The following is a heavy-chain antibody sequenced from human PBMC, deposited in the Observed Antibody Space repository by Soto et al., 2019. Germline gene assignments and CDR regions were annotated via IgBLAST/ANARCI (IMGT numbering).Heavy chain of an antibody. J-gene: IGHJ5*02. CDR1: GYTFTSYA. D-gene: IGHD3-10*01. CDR2: INAGNGNT. Sequence: QVQLVQSGAEVKKPGASVKVSCKASGYTFTSYAMHWVRQAPGQRLEWMGWINAGNGNTKYSQKFQGRVTITRDTSASTAYMELSSLRSEDTAVYYCARDDVLLWFGESRQNYNWFDHWGQGTLVTVSS. CDR3: ARDDVLLWFGESRQNYNWFDH. V-gene: IGHV1-3*01.